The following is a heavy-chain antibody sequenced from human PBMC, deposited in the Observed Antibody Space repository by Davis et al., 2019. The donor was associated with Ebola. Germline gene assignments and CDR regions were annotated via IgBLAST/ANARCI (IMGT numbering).Heavy chain of an antibody. D-gene: IGHD3-16*02. V-gene: IGHV4-30-4*08. J-gene: IGHJ1*01. CDR2: IYYSGST. Sequence: SETLSLTCTVSGGSISSGGYYWSWIRQHPGKGLEGIGYIYYSGSTNYNPSLKIRVTISVDTSKNPFSLKLSSVTAADTAVYYCARGGYDYVWGSYRPDEYFQHWGQGTLVTVSS. CDR1: GGSISSGGYY. CDR3: ARGGYDYVWGSYRPDEYFQH.